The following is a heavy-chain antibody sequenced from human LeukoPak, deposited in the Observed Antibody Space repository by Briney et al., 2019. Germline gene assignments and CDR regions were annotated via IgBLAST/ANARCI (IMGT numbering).Heavy chain of an antibody. CDR2: IWYDGSNK. CDR3: ARNYYDSSGYYYHDY. V-gene: IGHV3-33*01. D-gene: IGHD3-22*01. J-gene: IGHJ4*02. CDR1: GFTFSSYG. Sequence: GGSLRLSCAASGFTFSSYGMHGVRQAPGKGLEWVAVIWYDGSNKYYADSVKGRFTISRDNSKNTLYLQMNSLRAEDTAVYYCARNYYDSSGYYYHDYWGQGTLVTVSS.